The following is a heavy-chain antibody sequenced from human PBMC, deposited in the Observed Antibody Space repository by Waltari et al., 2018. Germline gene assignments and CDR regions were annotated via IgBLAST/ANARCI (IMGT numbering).Heavy chain of an antibody. CDR2: IRSKAYGGTP. V-gene: IGHV3-49*04. CDR3: STLETTMASAY. D-gene: IGHD5-18*01. J-gene: IGHJ4*02. CDR1: GFTFGDYA. Sequence: EVQLVESGGGLVQPGRSLRLSCTTSGFTFGDYAMKWVRQAPGKGLEWVSFIRSKAYGGTPEYVASVKGRFVISRDDSKNIAYLQMNSLKIEDTAVYYCSTLETTMASAYWGQGTLVTVSS.